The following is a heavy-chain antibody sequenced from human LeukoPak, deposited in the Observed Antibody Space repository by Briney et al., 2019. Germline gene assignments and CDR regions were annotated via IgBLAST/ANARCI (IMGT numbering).Heavy chain of an antibody. V-gene: IGHV4-59*12. CDR3: ARDARGQQLVRVRLFDY. Sequence: KPSGTLSLTCTVSGGSISGYYWTWIRQPPGKGLEWIGYIYYSGNANYNPSLKSRVTISVDTSKNQFSLKLSSVTAADTAVYYCARDARGQQLVRVRLFDYWGQGTLVTVSS. J-gene: IGHJ4*02. CDR2: IYYSGNA. CDR1: GGSISGYY. D-gene: IGHD6-13*01.